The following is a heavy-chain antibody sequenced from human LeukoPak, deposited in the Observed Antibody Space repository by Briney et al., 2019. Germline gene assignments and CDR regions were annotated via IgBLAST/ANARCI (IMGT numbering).Heavy chain of an antibody. CDR2: IGGSGGST. CDR1: GFTFSSYA. J-gene: IGHJ4*02. D-gene: IGHD3-3*01. Sequence: PGGSLRLSCAASGFTFSSYAMSWVRQAPGKGLEWVSAIGGSGGSTYYADSVKGRFTISRDNSKNTLYLQMNSLRAEDTAVYYCAKDPERFLEWLLGSDFDYWGQGTLVTVSS. V-gene: IGHV3-23*01. CDR3: AKDPERFLEWLLGSDFDY.